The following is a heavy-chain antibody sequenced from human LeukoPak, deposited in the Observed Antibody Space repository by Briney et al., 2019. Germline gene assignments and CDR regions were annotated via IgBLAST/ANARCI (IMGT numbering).Heavy chain of an antibody. V-gene: IGHV4-34*01. Sequence: SETLSLTCGVSGGSFSGYYWTWIRQPPGKGLEWIGEINHSGSTNHNPSLKSRVTISVDTSKNQFSLKLSSVTAADTAVYYCARLPIVPKPAAKPVLNYYYYYMDVWGKGTTVTISS. CDR1: GGSFSGYY. D-gene: IGHD2-2*01. CDR3: ARLPIVPKPAAKPVLNYYYYYMDV. CDR2: INHSGST. J-gene: IGHJ6*03.